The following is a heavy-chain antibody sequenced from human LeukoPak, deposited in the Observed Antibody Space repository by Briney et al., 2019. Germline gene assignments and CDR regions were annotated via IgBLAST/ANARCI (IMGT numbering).Heavy chain of an antibody. CDR2: TYYRSKWYN. CDR1: GDSVSINSAA. V-gene: IGHV6-1*01. Sequence: SQTLSLTFAISGDSVSINSAAWNWIRQSPSRGLEWLGSTYYRSKWYNDYAVSVKSRITINPDTSKNQFSLQLNSVTHEDTAVYYCARSNTGTASRYFDWFAPSRYGMDVWGQGTTVTVSS. CDR3: ARSNTGTASRYFDWFAPSRYGMDV. D-gene: IGHD3-9*01. J-gene: IGHJ6*02.